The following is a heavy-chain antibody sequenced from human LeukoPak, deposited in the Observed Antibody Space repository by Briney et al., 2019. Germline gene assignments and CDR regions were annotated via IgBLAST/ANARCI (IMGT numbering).Heavy chain of an antibody. CDR2: FDPEDGET. V-gene: IGHV1-24*01. Sequence: EASVKVSCKVSGYTLTELSMHWVRQAPGKGLEWMGGFDPEDGETIYAQKFQGRVTMTEDTSTDTAYMELSSLRSEDTAVYYCATDSGPPNSLDIVATITHKTYYYGMDVWGQGTTVTVSS. CDR3: ATDSGPPNSLDIVATITHKTYYYGMDV. D-gene: IGHD5-12*01. J-gene: IGHJ6*02. CDR1: GYTLTELS.